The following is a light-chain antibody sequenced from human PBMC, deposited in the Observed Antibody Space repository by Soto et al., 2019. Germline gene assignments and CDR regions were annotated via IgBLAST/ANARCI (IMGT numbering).Light chain of an antibody. V-gene: IGKV3-20*01. J-gene: IGKJ2*01. CDR3: RQYGSSPET. CDR1: QSVSSSY. CDR2: GAS. Sequence: EIVLTQSPGTLSLSPGERATLSCRASQSVSSSYLAWYQHKPGQAPRLLIYGASSRATGIPDRFSGSGSRTDLPLTITRLEPDDFAVYYCRQYGSSPETFGQGTKLEIK.